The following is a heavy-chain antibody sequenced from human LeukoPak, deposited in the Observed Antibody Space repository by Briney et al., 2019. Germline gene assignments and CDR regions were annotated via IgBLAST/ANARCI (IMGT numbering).Heavy chain of an antibody. D-gene: IGHD6-13*01. J-gene: IGHJ5*02. V-gene: IGHV3-7*01. CDR1: GFTFSSYW. CDR3: ARGPLIAAAGTT. CDR2: IKEDGSEK. Sequence: GXSLRLSCAASGFTFSSYWMSWVRQAPGKGLEWVANIKEDGSEKYYVDSVKGRFTISRDNAKNSLYLQMNSLRAEDTAVYYCARGPLIAAAGTTWGQGTLVTVSS.